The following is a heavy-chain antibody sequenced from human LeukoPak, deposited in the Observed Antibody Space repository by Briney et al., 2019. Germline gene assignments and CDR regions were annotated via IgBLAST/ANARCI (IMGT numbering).Heavy chain of an antibody. D-gene: IGHD6-19*01. V-gene: IGHV3-30-3*01. Sequence: GGSLRLSCAASGFTFSSYAMHWVRQAPGKGLEWVAVISYDGSNKYYADSVKGRFTISRDNSKNTLYLQMNSLRAEDTAVYYCARDRAYSSGWYPYYFDYWGQGTLVTVPS. CDR2: ISYDGSNK. CDR3: ARDRAYSSGWYPYYFDY. J-gene: IGHJ4*02. CDR1: GFTFSSYA.